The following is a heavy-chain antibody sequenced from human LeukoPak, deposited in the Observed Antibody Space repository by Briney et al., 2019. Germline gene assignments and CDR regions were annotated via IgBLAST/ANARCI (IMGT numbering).Heavy chain of an antibody. CDR1: GGSISSGGYY. J-gene: IGHJ4*02. CDR2: IYYSGST. D-gene: IGHD3-10*01. CDR3: ARLYGSGSYYNVRYFDY. Sequence: SQTLSLTCTVSGGSISSGGYYWSWIRQHPGKGLEWIGYIYYSGSTYYNPSLKSRVTISVDTSKNQFSLKLSPVTAADTAVYYCARLYGSGSYYNVRYFDYWGQGTLVTVSS. V-gene: IGHV4-31*03.